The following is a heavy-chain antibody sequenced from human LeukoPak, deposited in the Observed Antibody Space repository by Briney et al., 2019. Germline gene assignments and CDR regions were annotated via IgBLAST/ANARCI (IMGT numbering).Heavy chain of an antibody. CDR1: GFTFSPYN. J-gene: IGHJ4*02. Sequence: PGGSLRLSCAASGFTFSPYNMNWVRQAPGKGLEWISYISSGSSTISYADSVKGRFTISRDNAENSLYLQMNSLRAEDTAVYYCARVNGALYYFDYWGQGTLVTVSS. CDR2: ISSGSSTI. V-gene: IGHV3-48*01. CDR3: ARVNGALYYFDY. D-gene: IGHD1-26*01.